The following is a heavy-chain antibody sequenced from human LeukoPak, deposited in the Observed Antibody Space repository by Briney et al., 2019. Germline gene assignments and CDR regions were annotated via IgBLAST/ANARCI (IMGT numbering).Heavy chain of an antibody. D-gene: IGHD2/OR15-2a*01. J-gene: IGHJ5*02. CDR3: AILSWDGRGTFS. V-gene: IGHV3-23*01. Sequence: PGGSLRLSCAASGFTFSTYSMSRVRQAPGKGLEWVSAIRGGAENTYYADSVRGRFTISRDNYKDTLTLQMNSLRAEDTAIYYCAILSWDGRGTFSWGQGTLVTVSS. CDR2: IRGGAENT. CDR1: GFTFSTYS.